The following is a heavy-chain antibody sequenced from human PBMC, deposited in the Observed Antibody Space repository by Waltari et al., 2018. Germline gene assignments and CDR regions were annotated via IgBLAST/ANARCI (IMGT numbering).Heavy chain of an antibody. J-gene: IGHJ3*02. D-gene: IGHD7-27*01. CDR3: ARAKENWGRNAFDI. V-gene: IGHV4-4*07. Sequence: QVQLQESGPGLVKPSATLSPTCTVSGDSISTSYWSWIRQPAGKGLEWIGRFYNSGTTYYNPSLKSRVTMSVDTSNNQFSLKLDSVTAADTAVYYCARAKENWGRNAFDIWGQGTVLTVSS. CDR2: FYNSGTT. CDR1: GDSISTSY.